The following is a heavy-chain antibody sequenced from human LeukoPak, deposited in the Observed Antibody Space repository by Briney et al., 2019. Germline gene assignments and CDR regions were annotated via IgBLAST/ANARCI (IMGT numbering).Heavy chain of an antibody. CDR3: ARAPSGYYDSSGYPGY. CDR1: GFMFSRYA. V-gene: IGHV3-23*01. D-gene: IGHD3-22*01. J-gene: IGHJ4*02. Sequence: GGSLRLSCAASGFMFSRYAMIWVRQTPGKGLEWVSAITETGAGTYYADSVKGRFTMSRDNSKNTLYLQMNSLRAEDTAVYYCARAPSGYYDSSGYPGYWGQGTLVTVSS. CDR2: ITETGAGT.